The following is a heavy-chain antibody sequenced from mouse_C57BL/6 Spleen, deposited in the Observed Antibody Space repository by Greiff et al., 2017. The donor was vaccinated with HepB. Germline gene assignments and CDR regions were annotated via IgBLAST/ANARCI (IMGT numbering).Heavy chain of an antibody. Sequence: VQLQQSGAELMKPGASVKLSCKATGYTFTGYWIEWVKQRPGHGLEWIGEILPGSGSTNYTEKFKGKATFTADTSSNTAYMQLSSLTTEDSAIYYCAKLDSSGYEGFAYWGQGTLVTVSA. J-gene: IGHJ3*01. D-gene: IGHD3-2*02. CDR2: ILPGSGST. CDR1: GYTFTGYW. CDR3: AKLDSSGYEGFAY. V-gene: IGHV1-9*01.